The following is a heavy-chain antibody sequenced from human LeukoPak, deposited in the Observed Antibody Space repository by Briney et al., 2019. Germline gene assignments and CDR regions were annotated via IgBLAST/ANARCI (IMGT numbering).Heavy chain of an antibody. J-gene: IGHJ4*02. CDR1: GGSFSGYY. Sequence: SETLSLTCAVYGGSFSGYYWSWIRQPPGKGLGWIGEINHSGSTNYNPSLKSRVTISVDTSKNQFSLKLSSVTAADTAVYYCARGSDLRDWGQGTLVTVSS. V-gene: IGHV4-34*01. D-gene: IGHD2-21*01. CDR3: ARGSDLRD. CDR2: INHSGST.